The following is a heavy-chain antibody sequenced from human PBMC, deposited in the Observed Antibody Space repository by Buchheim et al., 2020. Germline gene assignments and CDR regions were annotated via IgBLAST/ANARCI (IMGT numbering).Heavy chain of an antibody. CDR2: IQDDGNKK. J-gene: IGHJ4*02. V-gene: IGHV3-33*04. CDR3: ARDGMWTGNRLVDY. Sequence: QVQLVESGGGVIQPGRSLRLSCAASGFSFNDYAMHWVRQAPGRGLEWVAFIQDDGNKKYYGDSVKGRFTISRDNSKNTLYLQMDSLREEDAAVYYCARDGMWTGNRLVDYWGLGTL. D-gene: IGHD1-1*01. CDR1: GFSFNDYA.